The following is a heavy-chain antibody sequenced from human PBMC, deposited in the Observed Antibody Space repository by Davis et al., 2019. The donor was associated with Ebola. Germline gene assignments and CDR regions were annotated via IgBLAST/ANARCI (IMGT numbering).Heavy chain of an antibody. Sequence: PGGSLRLSCAASGFTFSGYAMSWVRQAPGKGLEWVSGISDNGASTHFVDSVKGRFTISRDNSKNMVHLQMNSLRPDDTAVYHCARAKTTSGVDLGGIYSMDVWGQGTTVTVSS. J-gene: IGHJ6*02. CDR1: GFTFSGYA. CDR3: ARAKTTSGVDLGGIYSMDV. CDR2: ISDNGAST. D-gene: IGHD3-3*01. V-gene: IGHV3-23*01.